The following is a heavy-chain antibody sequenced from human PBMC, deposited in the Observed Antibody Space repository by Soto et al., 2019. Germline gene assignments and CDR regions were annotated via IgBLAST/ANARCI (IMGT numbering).Heavy chain of an antibody. D-gene: IGHD3-10*01. Sequence: QVWLVQSGPELKDPGASVRISCTPFGFPLARYYIHWVRQAPGQGPEWIGYISGNGDSTAYSQKFKGRVTITIGSMELSSLRSDDAAMYYCARERDFGELSYDLWGQGTLVTVSS. J-gene: IGHJ5*02. CDR3: ARERDFGELSYDL. V-gene: IGHV1-46*01. CDR1: GFPLARYY. CDR2: ISGNGDST.